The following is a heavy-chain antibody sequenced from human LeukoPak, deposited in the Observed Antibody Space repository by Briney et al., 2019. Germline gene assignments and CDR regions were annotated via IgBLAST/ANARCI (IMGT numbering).Heavy chain of an antibody. D-gene: IGHD6-19*01. CDR1: GFNFGGSS. Sequence: AGGSLRLSCAASGFNFGGSSMHWVRQAPGKGLEWVGRITAKVYNYATTYAASVKGRFTFSRDESKNTAYLQMNSLKIEDTAVYYCSPSGSGWYIAGYWGQGTLVTVSS. V-gene: IGHV3-73*01. J-gene: IGHJ4*02. CDR2: ITAKVYNYAT. CDR3: SPSGSGWYIAGY.